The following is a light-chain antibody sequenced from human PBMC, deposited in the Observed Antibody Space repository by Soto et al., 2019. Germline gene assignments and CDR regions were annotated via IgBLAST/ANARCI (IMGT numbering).Light chain of an antibody. CDR1: QSVTSNY. CDR3: QQFSSYPLT. J-gene: IGKJ4*01. Sequence: IVLTRSPGTLSLSPGERAALSFVASQSVTSNYLAWYQQKPGQAPRLLIFGASIRVTGIPDRFIGSGSGTDFTLTISRLEPEDFAVYYCQQFSSYPLTFGGGTKVDIK. V-gene: IGKV3-20*01. CDR2: GAS.